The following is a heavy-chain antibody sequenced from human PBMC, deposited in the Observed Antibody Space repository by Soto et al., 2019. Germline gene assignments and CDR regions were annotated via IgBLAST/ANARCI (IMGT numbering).Heavy chain of an antibody. D-gene: IGHD4-17*01. CDR2: IERYGSEK. J-gene: IGHJ4*02. V-gene: IGHV3-7*03. CDR1: GSRLGSYG. CDR3: ARVRATDYEIDY. Sequence: EVQLVESGGGLFQPGGSRRLSATPPGSRLGSYGRPGFRHVQGRGLQWVANIERYGSEKYYVDSVKGRFTISRDNADNSVFLDMNNLRVDDTAIYYCARVRATDYEIDYWGQGALVTVSS.